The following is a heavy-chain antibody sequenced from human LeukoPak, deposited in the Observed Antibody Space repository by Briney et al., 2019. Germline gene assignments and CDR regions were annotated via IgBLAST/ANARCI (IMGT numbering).Heavy chain of an antibody. Sequence: SETLSLTCTVSGGSIDTNRFFWNWIRQPAGKGLEWIGRIYASGNTHYNPSLNGRITMSIDTSRNQFSLRLYSATAADTAVYYCAGYRDDYNHLLHTFDIWGQGTMVTVSS. J-gene: IGHJ3*02. CDR1: GGSIDTNRFF. D-gene: IGHD5-24*01. CDR2: IYASGNT. V-gene: IGHV4-61*02. CDR3: AGYRDDYNHLLHTFDI.